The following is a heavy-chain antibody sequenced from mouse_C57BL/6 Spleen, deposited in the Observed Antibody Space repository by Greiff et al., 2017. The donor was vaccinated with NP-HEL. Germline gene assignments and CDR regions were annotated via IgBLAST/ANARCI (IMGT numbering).Heavy chain of an antibody. J-gene: IGHJ4*01. CDR3: ARGGNYDYAMDY. V-gene: IGHV1-18*01. D-gene: IGHD2-1*01. Sequence: VQLQQSGPELVKPGASVKIPCKASGYTFTDYNMDWVKQSHGKSLEWIGDINPNNGGTSYNQKFKGKATLTVDKSSSTAYMELRSLTSEDTAVYYCARGGNYDYAMDYWGQGTSVTVSS. CDR2: INPNNGGT. CDR1: GYTFTDYN.